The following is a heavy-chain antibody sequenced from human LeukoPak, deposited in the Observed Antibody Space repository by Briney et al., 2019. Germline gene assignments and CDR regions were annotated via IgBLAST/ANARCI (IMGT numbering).Heavy chain of an antibody. Sequence: GESLKISCKGSGYSFTSYWIGWVRPMPGKGLEWMGIIYPGDSDTRYSPSFQGQVTISADKSISTAYLQWSSLKASDTAMYYCARQRRTAAEGMYYFDHWGQGTLVTVSS. CDR3: ARQRRTAAEGMYYFDH. V-gene: IGHV5-51*01. CDR1: GYSFTSYW. CDR2: IYPGDSDT. J-gene: IGHJ4*02. D-gene: IGHD2-2*01.